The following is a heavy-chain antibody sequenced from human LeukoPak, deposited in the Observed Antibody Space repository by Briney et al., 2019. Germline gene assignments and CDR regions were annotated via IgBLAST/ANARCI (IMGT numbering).Heavy chain of an antibody. CDR3: ARDLLPGRHFGVVPTTDY. J-gene: IGHJ4*02. Sequence: PSETLSLTCAVYGGSFSGYYWSWIRQPPGKGLEWLGEINHSGSTNYNPSLKSRVTISVDTSKNQFSLKLSSATAADTAVYYCARDLLPGRHFGVVPTTDYWGQGTLVTVSS. V-gene: IGHV4-34*01. CDR1: GGSFSGYY. CDR2: INHSGST. D-gene: IGHD3-3*01.